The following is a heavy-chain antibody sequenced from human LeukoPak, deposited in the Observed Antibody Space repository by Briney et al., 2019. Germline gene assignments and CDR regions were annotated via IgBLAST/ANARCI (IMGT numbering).Heavy chain of an antibody. V-gene: IGHV4-4*07. D-gene: IGHD4-11*01. CDR3: ARLSTVTTSFDY. Sequence: SETLSLTCTVSSGSITIYYWSWIRQPAGKGLEWIGRIYTSGSTNYNPSLKSRVTMSVDTSKNQFSLKLSYVTAADTAVYYCARLSTVTTSFDYWGQGTLVTVSS. J-gene: IGHJ4*02. CDR2: IYTSGST. CDR1: SGSITIYY.